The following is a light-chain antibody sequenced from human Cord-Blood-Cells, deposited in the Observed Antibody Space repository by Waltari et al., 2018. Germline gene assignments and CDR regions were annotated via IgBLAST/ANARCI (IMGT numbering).Light chain of an antibody. CDR2: EVS. CDR3: SSYAGSNNWVV. CDR1: SSAVGGYNY. J-gene: IGLJ2*01. Sequence: QPPSASGSPGQSVTISCTGTSSAVGGYNYVSWYQQHPGKAPKLMIYEVSKRPSGVPDRFSGSKSGNTASLTVSGLQAEDEADYYCSSYAGSNNWVVFGGGTKLTVL. V-gene: IGLV2-8*01.